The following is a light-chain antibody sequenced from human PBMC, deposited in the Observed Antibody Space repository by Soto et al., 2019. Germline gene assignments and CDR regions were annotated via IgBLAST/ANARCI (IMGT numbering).Light chain of an antibody. CDR2: GAS. CDR3: QQYGSSPL. V-gene: IGKV3-20*01. J-gene: IGKJ2*01. Sequence: IVLTQSPVTLSLSPGERATLSCRASQSVSSSFLAWYQQKPGQAPRLLIYGASSRATGIPDRFSGSGSGTDFTLTISRLAPEDFAVYFCQQYGSSPLFGQGTKLEIK. CDR1: QSVSSSF.